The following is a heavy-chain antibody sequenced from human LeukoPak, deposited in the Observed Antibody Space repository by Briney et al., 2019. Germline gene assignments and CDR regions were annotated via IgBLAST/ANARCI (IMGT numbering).Heavy chain of an antibody. CDR2: ISYSGST. CDR3: AREGTAGTNLNWFDP. CDR1: GGSVSSGSFY. V-gene: IGHV4-61*01. J-gene: IGHJ5*02. D-gene: IGHD1-1*01. Sequence: PSETLSLTCTVSGGSVSSGSFYWHWIRQPPGKGLEWIGYISYSGSTNFNPSLKSRVTISVDTSKNQFSLKLSSVTAADTAVYYCAREGTAGTNLNWFDPWGQGTLVTVSS.